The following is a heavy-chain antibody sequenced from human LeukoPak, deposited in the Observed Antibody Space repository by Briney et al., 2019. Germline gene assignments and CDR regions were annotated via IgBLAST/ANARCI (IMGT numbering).Heavy chain of an antibody. CDR2: INTNTGTP. CDR1: GYTFTIYA. Sequence: ASVRVSCKASGYTFTIYAMNWVRQAPGQGGEWMGWINTNTGTPTYAQVFTGRFVFSLDTSVSTAYLQISSLKAEDTAVYYCAIIRNSVAHGYDYWGQGTLVTVSS. V-gene: IGHV7-4-1*02. D-gene: IGHD6-19*01. CDR3: AIIRNSVAHGYDY. J-gene: IGHJ4*02.